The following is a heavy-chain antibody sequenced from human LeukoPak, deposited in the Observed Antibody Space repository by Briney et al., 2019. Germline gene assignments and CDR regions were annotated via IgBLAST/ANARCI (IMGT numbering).Heavy chain of an antibody. V-gene: IGHV3-30*04. Sequence: PGGSLRLSCAASGFTFSSYAMHWVRQAPGKGLEWVAVISYDGSNKYYADSVKGRFTISRDNSKNTLYLQTNSLRAEDTAVYYCARDLYGDHLDYWGQGTLVTVSS. CDR3: ARDLYGDHLDY. D-gene: IGHD4-17*01. J-gene: IGHJ4*02. CDR2: ISYDGSNK. CDR1: GFTFSSYA.